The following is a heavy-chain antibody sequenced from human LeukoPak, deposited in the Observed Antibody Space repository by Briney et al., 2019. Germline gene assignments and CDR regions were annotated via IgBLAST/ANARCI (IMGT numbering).Heavy chain of an antibody. J-gene: IGHJ4*02. Sequence: GGSLRLSCAASGFTFSSYAMSWVRQAPGKGLEWVSAISGSGGSTYYADSVKGRFTISRDNSKNTLYLQMNSLRAEDTAVYYCARARLVGSSGWNLDYWGQGTLVTVSS. CDR1: GFTFSSYA. D-gene: IGHD6-19*01. CDR2: ISGSGGST. CDR3: ARARLVGSSGWNLDY. V-gene: IGHV3-23*01.